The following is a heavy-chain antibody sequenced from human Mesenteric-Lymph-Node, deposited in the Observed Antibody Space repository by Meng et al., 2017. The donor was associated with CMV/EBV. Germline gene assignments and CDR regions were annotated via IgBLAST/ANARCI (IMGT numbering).Heavy chain of an antibody. CDR3: ARDTYDFWSGYPTDGMDV. V-gene: IGHV1-18*01. CDR2: ISAYNGNT. Sequence: ASVKVSCKASGYTFTSYGISWVRQAPGQGLEWMGWISAYNGNTNYARKLQGRVTMTTDTSTSTAYMELRSLRSDDTAVYYCARDTYDFWSGYPTDGMDVWGQGTTVTVSS. J-gene: IGHJ6*02. CDR1: GYTFTSYG. D-gene: IGHD3-3*01.